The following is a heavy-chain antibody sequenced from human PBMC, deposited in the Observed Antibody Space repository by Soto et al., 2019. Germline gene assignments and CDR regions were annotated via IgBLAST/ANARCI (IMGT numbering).Heavy chain of an antibody. D-gene: IGHD3-16*01. CDR2: INPSGGST. CDR3: ARVWGIGSTATLGSERPLNYYGMDV. CDR1: GYTFTSYY. J-gene: IGHJ6*02. Sequence: ASVKVSCNASGYTFTSYYMHWVRQAPGQGLEWLGIINPSGGSTSYAQKFQGRVTMTRDTSTSTVYMELSSLRSEDTAVYYCARVWGIGSTATLGSERPLNYYGMDVWGQGTTVTVSS. V-gene: IGHV1-46*01.